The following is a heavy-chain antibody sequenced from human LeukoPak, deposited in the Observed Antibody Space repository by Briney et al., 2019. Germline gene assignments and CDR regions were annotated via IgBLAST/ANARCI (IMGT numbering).Heavy chain of an antibody. D-gene: IGHD6-13*01. V-gene: IGHV3-30*02. J-gene: IGHJ5*02. Sequence: PGGSLRLSCAASGFTFSSYGMHWVRQAPGKGLEWVAFIRYDGSNKYYADSVKGRFTISRDNSKNTMYLQMNSLRAEDTAIYHCAKSSGYNSRGWFDPWGQGTLVTVSS. CDR1: GFTFSSYG. CDR3: AKSSGYNSRGWFDP. CDR2: IRYDGSNK.